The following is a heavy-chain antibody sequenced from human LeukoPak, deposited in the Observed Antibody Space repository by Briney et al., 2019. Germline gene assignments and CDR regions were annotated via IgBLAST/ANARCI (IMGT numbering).Heavy chain of an antibody. CDR1: NYSISGSNW. CDR2: IYYSGAT. V-gene: IGHV4-28*01. D-gene: IGHD1-1*01. CDR3: ASTGNWDDLGVDF. Sequence: SDTLSLTCTVSNYSISGSNWWGWIRQPPGKGLEWIAYIYYSGATYYNTLFRSRATVSVDMSENHFALKLTSVTAVDTAVYYCASTGNWDDLGVDFWGQGIPVTVS. J-gene: IGHJ4*02.